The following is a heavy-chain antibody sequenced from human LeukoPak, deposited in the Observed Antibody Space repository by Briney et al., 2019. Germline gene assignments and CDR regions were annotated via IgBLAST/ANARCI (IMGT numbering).Heavy chain of an antibody. CDR3: ARDISSWYYFDD. CDR1: GFTFSSHW. D-gene: IGHD6-13*01. J-gene: IGHJ4*02. Sequence: GGSLRLSCAASGFTFSSHWMHWVRQGPGKGLVWVSRIDNDGSSATYADSVKGRFTISRANAKNTLYLQMDSLRAEDTAVYYCARDISSWYYFDDWGQGTPVTVSS. CDR2: IDNDGSSA. V-gene: IGHV3-74*01.